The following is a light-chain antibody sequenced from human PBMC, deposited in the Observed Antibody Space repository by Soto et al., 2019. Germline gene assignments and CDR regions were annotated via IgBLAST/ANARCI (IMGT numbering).Light chain of an antibody. CDR3: QQYVSSQIT. Sequence: EIVLTQSPGTLALSPGERAALSCGASQSVGSSHLAWYQQKPGQAPRLVIYGASSRATGIPDRFSGSWTGTVFTLASSRMEPEEFPVYCGQQYVSSQITCRRGTGPE. CDR1: QSVGSSH. V-gene: IGKV3-20*01. CDR2: GAS. J-gene: IGKJ5*01.